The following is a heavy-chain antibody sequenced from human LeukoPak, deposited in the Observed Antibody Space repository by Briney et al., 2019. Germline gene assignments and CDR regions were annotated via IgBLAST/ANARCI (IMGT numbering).Heavy chain of an antibody. V-gene: IGHV3-30-3*01. CDR1: GFTFSSYA. CDR2: ISYDGSNK. Sequence: PGGSLRLSCVASGFTFSSYAMHWVRQAPGKGLEWVALISYDGSNKYYADSVKGRFTISRDNSKNTLYLQMNSLRAEDTAVYYCAKDAYGDYLYFDYWGQGTLVTVSS. CDR3: AKDAYGDYLYFDY. D-gene: IGHD4-17*01. J-gene: IGHJ4*02.